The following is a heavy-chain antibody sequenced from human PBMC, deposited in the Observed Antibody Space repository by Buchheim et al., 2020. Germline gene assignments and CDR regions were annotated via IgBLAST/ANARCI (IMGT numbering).Heavy chain of an antibody. Sequence: EVQLVESGGGLVQPGGSLRLSCAGSGVTFSNYWLTWVRQAPGKGLEWVATIQKDGSEKYYVDSVKGRFTISRDEAQNSLYLQMNSLRAEDTAVYYCVAAAIDYWGQGTL. V-gene: IGHV3-7*01. CDR1: GVTFSNYW. CDR3: VAAAIDY. J-gene: IGHJ4*02. D-gene: IGHD6-13*01. CDR2: IQKDGSEK.